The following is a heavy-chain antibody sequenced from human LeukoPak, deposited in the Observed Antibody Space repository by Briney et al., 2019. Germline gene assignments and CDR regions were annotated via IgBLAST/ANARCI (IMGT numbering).Heavy chain of an antibody. Sequence: PSETLSLTCTVSGGSFRSYYWSWIRQPPGKGLEWIGYIYYSGSTNYNPSLKSRVTISVDTSKNQFSLKLSSVTAADTAVYYCARGSLRLVRLSWFDPWGQGTLVTVSS. CDR3: ARGSLRLVRLSWFDP. CDR1: GGSFRSYY. D-gene: IGHD3-3*01. V-gene: IGHV4-59*01. CDR2: IYYSGST. J-gene: IGHJ5*02.